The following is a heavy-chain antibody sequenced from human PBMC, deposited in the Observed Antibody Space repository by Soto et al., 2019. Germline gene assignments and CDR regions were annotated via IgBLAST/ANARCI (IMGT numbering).Heavy chain of an antibody. J-gene: IGHJ4*02. D-gene: IGHD1-26*01. V-gene: IGHV3-23*01. CDR3: AKYGWSYAPFDY. CDR1: GFTFSDYY. CDR2: ISGSGGST. Sequence: GGSLRLSCAASGFTFSDYYMSWIRQAPGKGLEWVSAISGSGGSTYYADSVKGRFTISRDNSKNTLYLQMNSLRAEDTAVYYCAKYGWSYAPFDYWGQGTLVTVSS.